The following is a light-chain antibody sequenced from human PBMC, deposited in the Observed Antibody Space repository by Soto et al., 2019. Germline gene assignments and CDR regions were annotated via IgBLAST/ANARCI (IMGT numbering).Light chain of an antibody. CDR3: GTWDSSLSADV. Sequence: QSVLTQPPSVSAAPGQKVTISCSGSSSNIGNNYLSWYQQLPGTAPKLLIYYNNNRPSGIPDRFSGSKSGTSATLGITGLQTGDEADYYCGTWDSSLSADVFGGGTKVTVL. CDR2: YNN. V-gene: IGLV1-51*01. CDR1: SSNIGNNY. J-gene: IGLJ3*02.